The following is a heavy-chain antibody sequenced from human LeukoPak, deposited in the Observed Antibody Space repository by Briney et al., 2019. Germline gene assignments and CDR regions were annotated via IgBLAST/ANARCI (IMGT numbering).Heavy chain of an antibody. CDR2: ISSSSSYI. V-gene: IGHV3-21*01. Sequence: GGSLRLSCAGSGFTFSTYTMNWVRQAPGKGLEWVSSISSSSSYIYYGDSVKGRFTVSRDNARNSLSLQMNSLRAEDTAVYYCARDRSAPHMLWNAFEIWGQGTMVTVSS. CDR1: GFTFSTYT. J-gene: IGHJ3*02. CDR3: ARDRSAPHMLWNAFEI. D-gene: IGHD2-8*01.